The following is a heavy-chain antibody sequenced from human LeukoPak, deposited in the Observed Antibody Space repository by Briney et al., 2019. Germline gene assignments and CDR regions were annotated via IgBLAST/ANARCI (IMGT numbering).Heavy chain of an antibody. CDR2: INCNGGST. CDR1: GLTFDDYG. D-gene: IGHD3-10*01. V-gene: IGHV3-20*04. CDR3: ARQAGPRTSAGSPTIDY. Sequence: PGRSLRLSCAASGLTFDDYGMSWVRQAPREGLEWVSGINCNGGSTGYADSVKGRFTISRDNDKNSLYLQMNSLRAEDTDLYYCARQAGPRTSAGSPTIDYWGQGTLVTVSS. J-gene: IGHJ4*02.